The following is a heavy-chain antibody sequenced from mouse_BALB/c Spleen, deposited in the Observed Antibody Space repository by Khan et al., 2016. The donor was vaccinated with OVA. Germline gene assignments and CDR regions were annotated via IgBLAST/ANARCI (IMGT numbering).Heavy chain of an antibody. V-gene: IGHV3-2*02. D-gene: IGHD1-1*01. CDR3: ARGNYYGYAMDY. CDR1: AYSITSNYA. CDR2: ISYSGPT. J-gene: IGHJ4*01. Sequence: EVQLQESGPGLVKPSQSLSLTCTVTAYSITSNYAWNWIRQFPGNKLEWMGYISYSGPTSYNPSLNSRISITRDTSKNQFFLQLNSVTTEDTATYYGARGNYYGYAMDYWGQGTSVTVSA.